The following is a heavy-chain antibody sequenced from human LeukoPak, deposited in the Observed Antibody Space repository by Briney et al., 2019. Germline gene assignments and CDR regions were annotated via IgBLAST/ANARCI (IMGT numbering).Heavy chain of an antibody. CDR2: ISGDSDNK. CDR3: AIAYESGSFYRAFAY. J-gene: IGHJ4*02. D-gene: IGHD3-10*01. Sequence: GWSLRLSCAPSGFNVAAYAMYWVRQPPGKSLEGVSLISGDSDNKYSAASVKGRFAISRDNSKNSLYLQMNSLTTEDTALYYCAIAYESGSFYRAFAYWGQGALVTVSS. CDR1: GFNVAAYA. V-gene: IGHV3-43*02.